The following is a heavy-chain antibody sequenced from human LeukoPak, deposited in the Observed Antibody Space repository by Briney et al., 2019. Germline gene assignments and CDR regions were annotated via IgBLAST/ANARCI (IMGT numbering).Heavy chain of an antibody. J-gene: IGHJ4*02. CDR3: ARDVDYSGYVVL. CDR2: INPNSGGT. D-gene: IGHD5-12*01. V-gene: IGHV1-2*02. CDR1: GYXFIAYF. Sequence: ASVKVSCKASGYXFIAYFIHWVRQAPGQGLEWMGWINPNSGGTYYSHNFQGRVTMTRDTSITTAYLDLSSLKSDDTAVYYCARDVDYSGYVVLWGQGTLVTVSS.